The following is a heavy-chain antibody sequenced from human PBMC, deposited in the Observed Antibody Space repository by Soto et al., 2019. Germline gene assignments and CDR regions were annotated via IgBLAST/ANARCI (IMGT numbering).Heavy chain of an antibody. CDR2: ISYDGSNK. CDR1: GFPFSSYA. CDR3: ARVIAAAGRVPMSTDYYYYGMDV. J-gene: IGHJ6*02. V-gene: IGHV3-30-3*01. D-gene: IGHD6-13*01. Sequence: PGGSLRLSCAASGFPFSSYAMHWVRQAPGKGLEWVAVISYDGSNKYYADSVKGRFTISRDNSKNTLYLQMNSLRAEDTAVYYCARVIAAAGRVPMSTDYYYYGMDVWGQGTTVTVSS.